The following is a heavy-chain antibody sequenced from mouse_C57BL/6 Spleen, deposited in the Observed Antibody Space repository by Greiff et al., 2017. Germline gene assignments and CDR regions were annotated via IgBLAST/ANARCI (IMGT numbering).Heavy chain of an antibody. V-gene: IGHV5-12*01. CDR2: ISNGGGST. J-gene: IGHJ3*01. D-gene: IGHD2-4*01. CDR1: GFTFSDYY. CDR3: AGHSYDYNGAWFAY. Sequence: EVKLVESGGGLVQPGGSLKLSCAASGFTFSDYYMYWVRQTPEKRLEWVAYISNGGGSTYYPDTVTSRCTISRDNAKNTLYLQMSRLKSEDAAMYYCAGHSYDYNGAWFAYWGQGTLVTVSA.